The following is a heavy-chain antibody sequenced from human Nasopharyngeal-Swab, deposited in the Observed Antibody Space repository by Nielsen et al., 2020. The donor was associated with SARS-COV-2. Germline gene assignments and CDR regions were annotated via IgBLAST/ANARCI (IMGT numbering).Heavy chain of an antibody. J-gene: IGHJ5*02. V-gene: IGHV3-21*01. D-gene: IGHD5-18*01. CDR2: ISSSSSYI. CDR3: ARAAFGGYSYNWFDT. Sequence: GESLKISCAASGFTFSSYSMNWVRQAPGKGLEWVSSISSSSSYIYYADSVKGRFTISRDNAKNSLYLQMNSLRAEDTAVYYCARAAFGGYSYNWFDTWGQGTLVTVSS. CDR1: GFTFSSYS.